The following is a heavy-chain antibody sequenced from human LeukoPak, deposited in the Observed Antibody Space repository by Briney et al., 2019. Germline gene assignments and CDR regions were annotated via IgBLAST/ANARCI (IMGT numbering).Heavy chain of an antibody. J-gene: IGHJ4*02. CDR3: ATDRDNSDWQKRFDS. V-gene: IGHV3-20*04. Sequence: PGGSLRLSCEASGFTFDDYGMSWVRQSTGKGLEWVSAITNWNGGSTGYADSVRGRFTISRDNAKNSLHLQMNSLRAEDTAVYYCATDRDNSDWQKRFDSWGQGTLVTVSS. D-gene: IGHD2-21*02. CDR2: ITNWNGGST. CDR1: GFTFDDYG.